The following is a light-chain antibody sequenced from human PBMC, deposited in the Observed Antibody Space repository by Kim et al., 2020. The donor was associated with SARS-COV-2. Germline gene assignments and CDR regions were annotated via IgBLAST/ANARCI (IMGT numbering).Light chain of an antibody. J-gene: IGKJ1*01. Sequence: SPGERATLSCRASQTVKSNYRAWYQQKPGQAPRLLSYAASRRATGVPDRFSGSGSGTDFSLTISRLEAEEFAVYSCQQYGSSPWTFGQGTKVDIK. CDR3: QQYGSSPWT. CDR2: AAS. V-gene: IGKV3-20*01. CDR1: QTVKSNY.